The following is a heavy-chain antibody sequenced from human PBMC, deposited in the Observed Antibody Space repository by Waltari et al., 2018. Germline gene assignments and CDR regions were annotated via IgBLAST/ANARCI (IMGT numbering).Heavy chain of an antibody. Sequence: EVQLVESGGGFFQPGGSLRLSCEASGFAFSNYWIHWVRQGPGRGLEWVSRISGDGTSISNADSVGGRFSISRDNYKNTVYLQIHSLRAEDTAVFYCARLMLSHPENGMDVWGQGTSVTVS. D-gene: IGHD3-10*02. V-gene: IGHV3-74*01. CDR3: ARLMLSHPENGMDV. CDR1: GFAFSNYW. J-gene: IGHJ6*02. CDR2: ISGDGTSI.